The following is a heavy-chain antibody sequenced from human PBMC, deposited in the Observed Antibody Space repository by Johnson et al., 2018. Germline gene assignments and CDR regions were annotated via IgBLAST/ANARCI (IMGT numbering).Heavy chain of an antibody. V-gene: IGHV3-11*01. CDR3: ARDYRSGSSPCDY. J-gene: IGHJ4*02. Sequence: QVQLVESGGGLVKPGGSLRLSCAASGFTFSDYYMSWIRQAPGKGLEWLSYISSSGRTIYSADSVKGRFTISRDNAKNSLDLQMNSLRAEDTAVYYCARDYRSGSSPCDYWGQGTLVTVSS. CDR2: ISSSGRTI. D-gene: IGHD6-25*01. CDR1: GFTFSDYY.